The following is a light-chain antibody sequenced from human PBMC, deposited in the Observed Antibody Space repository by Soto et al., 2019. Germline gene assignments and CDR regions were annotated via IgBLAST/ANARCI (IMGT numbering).Light chain of an antibody. CDR3: QQYVHWPPGT. CDR1: QSVSSS. V-gene: IGKV3-15*01. Sequence: EIVVTQSPSTLSGSPVERFTLSCRASQSVSSSLAWYQQRPGQAPRLLIYDTSTRAPGIAARFSGSGSGTEFTLTISSLQSEDVAVYYCQQYVHWPPGTFGQGTKVDIK. CDR2: DTS. J-gene: IGKJ1*01.